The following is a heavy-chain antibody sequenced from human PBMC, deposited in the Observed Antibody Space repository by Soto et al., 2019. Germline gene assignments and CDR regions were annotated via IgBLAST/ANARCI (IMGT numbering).Heavy chain of an antibody. J-gene: IGHJ4*02. D-gene: IGHD5-12*01. CDR2: IWYDGSNK. CDR1: GFTLSSYG. CDR3: ARDRFKYVEMATISFDY. Sequence: GXSLRLSCAASGFTLSSYGMHWFRQAPVNGLEWVAVIWYDGSNKYYADSVKGRFTISRDNSKNTLYLQMNSLRAEDTAVYYCARDRFKYVEMATISFDYWGQGTLVTVSS. V-gene: IGHV3-33*01.